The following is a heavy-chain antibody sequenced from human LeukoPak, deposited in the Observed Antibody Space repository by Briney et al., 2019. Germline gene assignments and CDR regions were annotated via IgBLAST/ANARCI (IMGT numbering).Heavy chain of an antibody. CDR2: ISGSGGST. J-gene: IGHJ4*02. Sequence: GGSLRLSCAPSGFTFSSYVMSWVRQAPGKGLEWVSAISGSGGSTYYADSVKGRFTISRDNSKNTLYLQMNSLRAEDTAVYYCAKFYARAGYDFDYWGQGTLVTVSS. CDR1: GFTFSSYV. V-gene: IGHV3-23*01. D-gene: IGHD5-12*01. CDR3: AKFYARAGYDFDY.